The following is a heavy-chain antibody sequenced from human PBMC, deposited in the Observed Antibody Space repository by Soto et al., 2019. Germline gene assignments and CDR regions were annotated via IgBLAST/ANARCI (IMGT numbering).Heavy chain of an antibody. CDR1: GGTFSGNT. CDR3: ATHDYGDYLFDD. D-gene: IGHD4-17*01. CDR2: IIPMLDVT. V-gene: IGHV1-69*02. Sequence: QVQTVQSGAEVKKPGSSVKVSCKASGGTFSGNTISWVRQAPGQGLKWMGRIIPMLDVTNYAQKFQGRATITADKSTSTAFMEVTSLRSEDTAVYFCATHDYGDYLFDDWGQGTLVTVSS. J-gene: IGHJ4*02.